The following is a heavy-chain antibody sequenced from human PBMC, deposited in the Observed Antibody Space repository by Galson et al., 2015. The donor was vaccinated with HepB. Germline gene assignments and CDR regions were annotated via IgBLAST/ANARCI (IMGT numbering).Heavy chain of an antibody. D-gene: IGHD3-22*01. CDR2: ISGGGDAT. V-gene: IGHV3-23*01. J-gene: IGHJ4*02. CDR1: GFTFSAYA. CDR3: AKTYYYDSRGHLNFDF. Sequence: SLRLSCAASGFTFSAYAMSWVRQGLGKGLEWVSAISGGGDATHYADSVKGRFTISRDNSKNTLYLQMNSLRAEDTAVYYCAKTYYYDSRGHLNFDFWGQGTLVTVSS.